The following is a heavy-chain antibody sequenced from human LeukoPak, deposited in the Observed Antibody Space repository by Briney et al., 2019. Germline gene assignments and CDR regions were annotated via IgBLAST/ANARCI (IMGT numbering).Heavy chain of an antibody. CDR2: MNQNGDQT. J-gene: IGHJ4*02. V-gene: IGHV3-7*04. CDR1: GFAFSDSW. Sequence: GGSLRLSCAVSGFAFSDSWMNWVRQAPGKGLEWVATMNQNGDQTNYADSVRGRFTISRDNAKNSLYLQMNSLRAEDTAVYYCARDVRYWGLGTLVTVSS. CDR3: ARDVRY.